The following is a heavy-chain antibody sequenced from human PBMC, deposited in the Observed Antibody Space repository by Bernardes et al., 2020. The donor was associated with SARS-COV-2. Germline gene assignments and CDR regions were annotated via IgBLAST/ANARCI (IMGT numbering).Heavy chain of an antibody. Sequence: GGSLRLSCAASGFTFSSYWMHWVRQAPGKGLVWVSRVNSDGGLTTYADSVKGRFTISRDNAKNTLYLQMNSLRAEDTAVYYCLRAGHYYDSSGLHWGQGALVTVSS. CDR1: GFTFSSYW. J-gene: IGHJ4*02. CDR2: VNSDGGLT. CDR3: LRAGHYYDSSGLH. V-gene: IGHV3-74*01. D-gene: IGHD3-22*01.